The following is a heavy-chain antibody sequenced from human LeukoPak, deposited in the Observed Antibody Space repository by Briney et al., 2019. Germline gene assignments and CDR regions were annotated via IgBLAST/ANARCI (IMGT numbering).Heavy chain of an antibody. D-gene: IGHD3-22*01. Sequence: SLRVSRKHSGGAFSSYDISRVRQAPGQGQEWMGGIIPIFGTANYAQKFQGRVTITADKSTSTAYMELSSLRSEDTAVYYCARDSYYYDSSGYYHDYWGQGTLVTVSS. J-gene: IGHJ4*02. CDR2: IIPIFGTA. CDR1: GGAFSSYD. CDR3: ARDSYYYDSSGYYHDY. V-gene: IGHV1-69*06.